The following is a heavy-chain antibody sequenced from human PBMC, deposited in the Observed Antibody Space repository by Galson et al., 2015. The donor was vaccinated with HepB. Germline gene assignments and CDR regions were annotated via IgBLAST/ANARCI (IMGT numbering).Heavy chain of an antibody. CDR2: TFYRSKWYN. CDR1: GDSVSSNSAS. J-gene: IGHJ4*02. V-gene: IGHV6-1*01. Sequence: CAISGDSVSSNSASWNWIRQSPSRGLEWLGRTFYRSKWYNEYAVFVRSRITINPDTSKNQFSLQLNSVTPEDTAVYYCARDPGNRSGWYVGGFDSWGQGGLVTVSS. CDR3: ARDPGNRSGWYVGGFDS. D-gene: IGHD6-19*01.